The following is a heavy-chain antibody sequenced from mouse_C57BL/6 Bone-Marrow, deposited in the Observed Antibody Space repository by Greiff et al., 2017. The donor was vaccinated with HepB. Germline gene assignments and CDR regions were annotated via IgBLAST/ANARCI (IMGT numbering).Heavy chain of an antibody. CDR3: ARHINYVSWFAY. D-gene: IGHD2-5*01. V-gene: IGHV1-69*01. J-gene: IGHJ3*01. CDR1: GYTFTSYW. CDR2: IDPSDSYT. Sequence: QVQLQQPGAELVMPGASVKLSCKASGYTFTSYWMHWVKQRPGQGLEWIGEIDPSDSYTNYNQKFKGKSTLTVDKSSSTAYMQLSSLTSEDSAVYYCARHINYVSWFAYWGHGTLVTVSA.